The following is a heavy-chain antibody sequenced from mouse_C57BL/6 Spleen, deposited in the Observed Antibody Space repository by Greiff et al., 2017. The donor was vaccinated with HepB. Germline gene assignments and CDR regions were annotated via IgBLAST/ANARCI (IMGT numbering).Heavy chain of an antibody. Sequence: EVKLVESGPELVKPGASVKISCKASGYSFTGYYMNWVKQSPEKSLELIGEINPSTGGTTYNQKFKAKATLTVDKSSSTAYMQLKSLTSEDSAVYYCAKGDSSGNYAMDYWGQGTSVTVSS. V-gene: IGHV1-42*01. D-gene: IGHD3-2*02. CDR3: AKGDSSGNYAMDY. CDR2: INPSTGGT. CDR1: GYSFTGYY. J-gene: IGHJ4*01.